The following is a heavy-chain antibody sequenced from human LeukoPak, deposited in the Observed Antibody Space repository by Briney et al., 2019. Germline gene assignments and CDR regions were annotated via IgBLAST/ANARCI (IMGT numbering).Heavy chain of an antibody. Sequence: PSETLSLTCAVSGGSICSGNYSWSWIRQPPGKGLEWIGYIYHSGSTYYNPSLKSRVTISVDRSKNQFSLKLSSVTAADTAVYYCARDRGHIVGATNRGRYYFDYWGQGTLVTVSS. CDR2: IYHSGST. V-gene: IGHV4-30-2*01. CDR3: ARDRGHIVGATNRGRYYFDY. CDR1: GGSICSGNYS. D-gene: IGHD1-26*01. J-gene: IGHJ4*02.